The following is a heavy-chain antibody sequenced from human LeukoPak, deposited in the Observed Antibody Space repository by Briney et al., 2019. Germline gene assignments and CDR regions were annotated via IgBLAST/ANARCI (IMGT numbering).Heavy chain of an antibody. CDR2: ISAYNGNT. Sequence: ASVKVSCKASGYTFTSYGISWVRQAPGQGLEWMGWISAYNGNTNYAQKLQGRVTMTTDTSTSTAYMELRSLRSDDTAVYYCAREPYSGSYSYYYGMDVWGQGTTVTVSS. D-gene: IGHD1-26*01. V-gene: IGHV1-18*01. J-gene: IGHJ6*02. CDR3: AREPYSGSYSYYYGMDV. CDR1: GYTFTSYG.